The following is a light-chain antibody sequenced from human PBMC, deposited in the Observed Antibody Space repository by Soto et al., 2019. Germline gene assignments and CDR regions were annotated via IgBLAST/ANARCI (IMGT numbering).Light chain of an antibody. CDR1: SSEFGGYNY. Sequence: QSVLTQPASVSGSPGQSITISCTGTSSEFGGYNYVSWYQQYPGKAPKLIISDVTDRPSGISSRFSGSKSGNTASLTISGLQAEDEADYYCNSYRSSTTRYVFGTGTKVTVL. J-gene: IGLJ1*01. CDR3: NSYRSSTTRYV. V-gene: IGLV2-14*03. CDR2: DVT.